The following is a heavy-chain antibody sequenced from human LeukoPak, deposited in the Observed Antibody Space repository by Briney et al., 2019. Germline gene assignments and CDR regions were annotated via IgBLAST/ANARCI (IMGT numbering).Heavy chain of an antibody. J-gene: IGHJ3*02. D-gene: IGHD3-22*01. CDR1: GFTFGDYV. CDR3: TRRYNYDSSGYYYVRDAFDI. CDR2: IRSKAYGGTT. Sequence: GGSLRLSCTASGFTFGDYVMSWVRQAPGKGLEWLGFIRSKAYGGTTKNAASVKGRFTISRDDSRSIAYLQMNSLKTEDTAVYYCTRRYNYDSSGYYYVRDAFDIWGQGTMVTVSS. V-gene: IGHV3-49*04.